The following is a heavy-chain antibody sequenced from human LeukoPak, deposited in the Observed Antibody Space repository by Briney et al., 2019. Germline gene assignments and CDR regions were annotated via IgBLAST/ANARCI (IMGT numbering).Heavy chain of an antibody. V-gene: IGHV4-4*07. CDR3: ASHYYDSSGYYNYFDY. CDR1: GGSISSYY. CDR2: IYTSGST. Sequence: SSETLSLTCTVSGGSISSYYWSWIRQPAGKGLEWIGRIYTSGSTNYNPSLKSRVTVSVDTSKNQFSLKLSSVTAADTAVYYCASHYYDSSGYYNYFDYWGQGTLVTVSS. J-gene: IGHJ4*02. D-gene: IGHD3-22*01.